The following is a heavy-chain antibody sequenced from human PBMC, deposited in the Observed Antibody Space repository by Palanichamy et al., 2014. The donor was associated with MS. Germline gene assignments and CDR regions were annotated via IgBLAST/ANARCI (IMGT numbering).Heavy chain of an antibody. Sequence: QVQLVQSGAEVKKPGASAKVSGKASGYTFTSYGISWVRQAPGQGLEWMAWISAYNGNTKYAQKFQGRVTMTTDTSTSTAYMELRSLRYDDTAVYFCARGGQQLVPLDYGGQGTLVTVSS. CDR3: ARGGQQLVPLDY. CDR2: ISAYNGNT. D-gene: IGHD6-13*01. V-gene: IGHV1-18*01. CDR1: GYTFTSYG. J-gene: IGHJ4*02.